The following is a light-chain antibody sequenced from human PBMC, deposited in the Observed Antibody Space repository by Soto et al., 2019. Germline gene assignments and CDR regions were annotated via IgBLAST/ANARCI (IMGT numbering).Light chain of an antibody. CDR2: GAS. CDR3: QQYGSSST. V-gene: IGKV3-20*01. Sequence: EIGLTQSPGTLSLSPGERATLSCRASQSVSSSYLAWYQQKPGQAPRLLIYGASSRATGIPDRFSGSGSGTDFTLTISRLEPEDFAVYYCQQYGSSSTFGQGTKVDIK. J-gene: IGKJ1*01. CDR1: QSVSSSY.